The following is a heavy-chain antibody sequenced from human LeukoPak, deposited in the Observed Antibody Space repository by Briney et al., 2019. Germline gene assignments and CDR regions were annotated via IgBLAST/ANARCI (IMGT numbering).Heavy chain of an antibody. D-gene: IGHD2-8*01. Sequence: SVKVSCKASGGTFSSYAISWVRQAPGQGLEWMGGIIPIFGTANYAQKFQGRVTITTDEPTSTAYMELSSLRSEDTAVYYCARGSGCTNGVCYLGYFDYWGQGTLVTVSS. CDR2: IIPIFGTA. CDR3: ARGSGCTNGVCYLGYFDY. CDR1: GGTFSSYA. J-gene: IGHJ4*02. V-gene: IGHV1-69*05.